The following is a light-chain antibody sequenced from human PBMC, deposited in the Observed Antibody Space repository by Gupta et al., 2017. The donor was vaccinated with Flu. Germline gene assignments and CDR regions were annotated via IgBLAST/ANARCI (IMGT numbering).Light chain of an antibody. Sequence: SALTQPASVSGSPGQSITISCTGTSSDVGSYNFVSWYQQHPAKAPKLMVYEGSRRPAGVASRFSASKSGNTASLTISVLAAEDAADYYCCSYASSSTYVFGTGTKVTVL. CDR3: CSYASSSTYV. CDR2: EGS. V-gene: IGLV2-23*01. J-gene: IGLJ1*01. CDR1: SSDVGSYNF.